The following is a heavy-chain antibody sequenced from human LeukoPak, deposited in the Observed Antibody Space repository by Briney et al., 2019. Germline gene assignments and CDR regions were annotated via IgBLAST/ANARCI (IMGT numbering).Heavy chain of an antibody. V-gene: IGHV3-7*01. CDR3: AKGGYYDSSGYYFDP. Sequence: GGSLRLSCAASGFTFSSYWMSWVRQAPGKGLEWVANIKQDGSEKYYVGSVKGRFTISRDNAKNSLYLQMNSLRAEDTAVYYCAKGGYYDSSGYYFDPWGQGTLVTVSS. CDR2: IKQDGSEK. D-gene: IGHD3-22*01. J-gene: IGHJ5*02. CDR1: GFTFSSYW.